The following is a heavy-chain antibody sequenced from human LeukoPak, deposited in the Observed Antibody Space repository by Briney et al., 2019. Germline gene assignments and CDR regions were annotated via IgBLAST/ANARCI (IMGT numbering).Heavy chain of an antibody. CDR3: ARVMGGSYLDY. J-gene: IGHJ4*02. V-gene: IGHV1-18*01. CDR2: ISAYNGNT. Sequence: ASVKVSCKASGYSFTSSPIIWVRQAPGQGLEWMGWISAYNGNTNYAQKLQGRATMTTDTSTSTAFMELRSLTSDDTAVYYCARVMGGSYLDYWGQGTLVIVSS. CDR1: GYSFTSSP. D-gene: IGHD3-16*02.